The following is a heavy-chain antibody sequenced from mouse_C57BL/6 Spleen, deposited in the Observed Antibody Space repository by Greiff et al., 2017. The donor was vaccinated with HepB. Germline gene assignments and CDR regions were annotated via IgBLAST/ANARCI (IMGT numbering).Heavy chain of an antibody. D-gene: IGHD2-2*01. J-gene: IGHJ4*01. CDR1: GYTFTSYW. CDR2: IYPSDSET. CDR3: ARSGIWFYAMDY. Sequence: VQLQQPGAELVRPGSSVKLSCKASGYTFTSYWMDWVKQRPGQGLEWIGNIYPSDSETHYNQKFKDKATLTVDKSSSTAYMQLSSLTSEDSAVYYCARSGIWFYAMDYWGQGTSVTVSS. V-gene: IGHV1-61*01.